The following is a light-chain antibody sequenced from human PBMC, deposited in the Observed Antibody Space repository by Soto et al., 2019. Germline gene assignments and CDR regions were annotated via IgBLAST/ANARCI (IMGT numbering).Light chain of an antibody. Sequence: QSALTQPASVSGSPGQSITISCTGTSSDVGGYNYVSWYQQHPGKAPKLMIYEVSNRPSGVSNRFSGSKPGNKASLTISGLQAEDEADYYCSSYTSSSTLVFGGGTKLTVL. J-gene: IGLJ2*01. CDR2: EVS. V-gene: IGLV2-14*01. CDR3: SSYTSSSTLV. CDR1: SSDVGGYNY.